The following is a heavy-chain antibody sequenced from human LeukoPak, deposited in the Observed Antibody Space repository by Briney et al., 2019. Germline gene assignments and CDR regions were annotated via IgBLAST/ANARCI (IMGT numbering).Heavy chain of an antibody. CDR3: ARDFSGRGDAFDI. CDR2: ILFDGNRE. J-gene: IGHJ3*02. Sequence: GRSLRLSCAASGFSFRSYAMHWVRQAPGKGLEWVAVILFDGNREYYADSVKGRFTISRDNSKNTLYLQMNSLRVEDTAVYYCARDFSGRGDAFDIWGQGTMVTVSS. V-gene: IGHV3-30-3*01. CDR1: GFSFRSYA. D-gene: IGHD1-26*01.